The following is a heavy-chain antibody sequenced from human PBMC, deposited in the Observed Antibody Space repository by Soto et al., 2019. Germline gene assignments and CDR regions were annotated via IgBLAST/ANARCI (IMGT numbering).Heavy chain of an antibody. CDR3: ARVQYSSGSHRWFDP. Sequence: QVQLQESGPGLVKPSGTLSLTCTVSGGSISGYYWSWIRQPAGKGLEWIGRIYTSGSTNYNPSLKSRVTMSVDTSQNQFSLKLSSVTAADTAVYYCARVQYSSGSHRWFDPWGQGTLVTVSS. J-gene: IGHJ5*02. D-gene: IGHD6-19*01. CDR2: IYTSGST. CDR1: GGSISGYY. V-gene: IGHV4-4*07.